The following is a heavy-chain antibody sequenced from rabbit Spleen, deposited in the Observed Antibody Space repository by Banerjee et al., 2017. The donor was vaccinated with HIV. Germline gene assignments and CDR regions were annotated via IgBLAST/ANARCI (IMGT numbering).Heavy chain of an antibody. CDR2: IEPASVNT. J-gene: IGHJ4*01. D-gene: IGHD4-1*01. CDR1: GFDFSRSYY. V-gene: IGHV1S40*01. Sequence: QSLEESGGDLVKPGASLTLTCKASGFDFSRSYYMCWVRQAPGKGLELIACIEPASVNTADATWAKGRFTISKTSSTTVTLQMTSLTAADTATYFCARETSSGWGIVSFYFSLWCQGTLVTVS. CDR3: ARETSSGWGIVSFYFSL.